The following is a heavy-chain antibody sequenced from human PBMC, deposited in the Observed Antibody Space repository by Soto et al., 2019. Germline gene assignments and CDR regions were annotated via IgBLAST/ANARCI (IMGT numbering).Heavy chain of an antibody. CDR2: IYYSGST. CDR1: GGSIIGSY. CDR3: ARETGYCSGGSCGWFDP. V-gene: IGHV4-59*01. J-gene: IGHJ5*02. D-gene: IGHD2-15*01. Sequence: QVQLQESGPGLVKPSETLSLTCTVSGGSIIGSYWSWIRQPPGKGLEWLGYIYYSGSTNYNPSLKSRVTISIDTANNQFSLKLSSVTAADTAVYYCARETGYCSGGSCGWFDPWGQGTLVTVSS.